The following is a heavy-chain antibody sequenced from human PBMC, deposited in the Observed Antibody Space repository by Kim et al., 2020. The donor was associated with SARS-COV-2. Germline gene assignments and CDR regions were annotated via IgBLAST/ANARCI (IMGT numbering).Heavy chain of an antibody. Sequence: ASVKVSCKVSGYTLTELSMHWVRQAPGKGLEWMGGFDPEDGETIYAQKFQGRVTMTEDTSTDTAYMELSSLRSEDTAVYYCATVPAITMVRGQFDYWGQGNLVNVSS. CDR3: ATVPAITMVRGQFDY. J-gene: IGHJ4*02. D-gene: IGHD3-10*01. V-gene: IGHV1-24*01. CDR1: GYTLTELS. CDR2: FDPEDGET.